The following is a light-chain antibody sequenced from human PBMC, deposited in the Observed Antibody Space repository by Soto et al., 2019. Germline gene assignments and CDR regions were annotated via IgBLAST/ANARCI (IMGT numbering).Light chain of an antibody. CDR2: DAS. CDR1: QSVSSY. CDR3: QQRSNWIT. Sequence: ETGLTQSPATLSLSPGERATLSCRASQSVSSYLAWYQQKPGQAPRVLIYDASTSATGIPARFSGSGSGTDFTITISRLEPEDFEVYYCQQRSNWITFGQGTRLENK. J-gene: IGKJ5*01. V-gene: IGKV3-11*01.